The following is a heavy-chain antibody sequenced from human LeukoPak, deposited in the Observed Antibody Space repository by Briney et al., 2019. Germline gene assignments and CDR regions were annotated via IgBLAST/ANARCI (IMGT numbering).Heavy chain of an antibody. D-gene: IGHD2-15*01. Sequence: ASVKVSCKASGYTFTSYGISWVRQAPGQGLEWMGWISAYNGNTNYAQKLQGRVTMTTDTSTSTAYMELRSLRSEDTAVYYCARGGLVVVAATPYNWFDPWGQGTLVTVSS. CDR1: GYTFTSYG. V-gene: IGHV1-18*01. J-gene: IGHJ5*02. CDR2: ISAYNGNT. CDR3: ARGGLVVVAATPYNWFDP.